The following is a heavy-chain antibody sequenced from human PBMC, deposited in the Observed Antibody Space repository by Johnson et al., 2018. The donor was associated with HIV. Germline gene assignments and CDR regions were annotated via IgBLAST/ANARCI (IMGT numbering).Heavy chain of an antibody. CDR2: ISWNGGST. Sequence: VQLVESGGGLVQPGRSLRLSCAASGFTFDDYGMNWVRQAPGKGLEWVSDISWNGGSTGYADSVKGRFTISRDNAKNSLYLQMNSMRAEDTALYYCAREILTDYYDSSDAFDIWGQGTMVTVSS. J-gene: IGHJ3*02. D-gene: IGHD3-22*01. CDR1: GFTFDDYG. V-gene: IGHV3-20*04. CDR3: AREILTDYYDSSDAFDI.